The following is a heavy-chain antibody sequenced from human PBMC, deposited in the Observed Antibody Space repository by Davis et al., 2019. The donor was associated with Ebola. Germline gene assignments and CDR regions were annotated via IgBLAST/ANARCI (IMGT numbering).Heavy chain of an antibody. CDR1: GGSVSSGSNY. Sequence: GSLRLSCTVSGGSVSSGSNYRNWIRQPPGKGLEWVGYIHDGSANYHPSLKSRVTISIYTSKNHFSLSLSSVTAADTAIYYCARSVFYDSTGYFVHWYYNLWGRRTLVTVSS. CDR3: ARSVFYDSTGYFVHWYYNL. CDR2: IHDGSA. D-gene: IGHD3-22*01. V-gene: IGHV4-61*03. J-gene: IGHJ2*01.